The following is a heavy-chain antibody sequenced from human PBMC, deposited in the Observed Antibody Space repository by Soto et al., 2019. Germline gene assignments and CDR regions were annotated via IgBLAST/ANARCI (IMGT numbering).Heavy chain of an antibody. V-gene: IGHV4-34*01. CDR2: INHSGST. Sequence: SETLSLTCAVSGGSFSGYYWSWIRQPPGKGLEWIGEINHSGSTNYNPSLQSRVTISVDTSKNQFSLKLSSVTAADTAVYYCARGRYFDWLLHSYDYYYGMDVWGQGTTVTVSS. J-gene: IGHJ6*02. CDR3: ARGRYFDWLLHSYDYYYGMDV. D-gene: IGHD3-9*01. CDR1: GGSFSGYY.